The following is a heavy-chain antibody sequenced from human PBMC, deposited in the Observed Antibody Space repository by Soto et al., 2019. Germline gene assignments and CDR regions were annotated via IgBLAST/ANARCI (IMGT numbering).Heavy chain of an antibody. V-gene: IGHV3-23*01. CDR1: GFTFSNYA. CDR3: EQSLDNWNDGGYFDY. D-gene: IGHD1-1*01. CDR2: ISGSGIST. J-gene: IGHJ4*02. Sequence: EVHLLESGGGLVQPGGSLRLSCAASGFTFSNYAVSWVRQAPGKGLEWVSTISGSGISTYYADSVRGRFTISRDNSKNTLALQMNVLRADDTAIYYCEQSLDNWNDGGYFDYWGQGPLVTVSS.